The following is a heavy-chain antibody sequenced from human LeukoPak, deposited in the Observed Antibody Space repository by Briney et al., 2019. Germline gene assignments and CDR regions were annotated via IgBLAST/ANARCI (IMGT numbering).Heavy chain of an antibody. V-gene: IGHV3-48*04. CDR1: GFTFSSYW. CDR2: ISSSSSTI. Sequence: GGSLRLSCAASGFTFSSYWMSWVRQAPGKGLEWGSYISSSSSTIYYADSVKGRFTISRDNAKDSLYLQMNSLRAEDTAVYYCARGGYYDILTGSYFDYWGQGTLVTVSS. D-gene: IGHD3-9*01. J-gene: IGHJ4*02. CDR3: ARGGYYDILTGSYFDY.